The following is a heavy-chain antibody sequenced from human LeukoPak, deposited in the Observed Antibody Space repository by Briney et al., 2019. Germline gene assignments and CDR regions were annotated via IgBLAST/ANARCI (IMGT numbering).Heavy chain of an antibody. CDR1: EYTFTTSN. CDR3: VKSAY. CDR2: LNPNSGNT. V-gene: IGHV1-8*01. Sequence: GASVKVSCKASEYTFTTSNFDSVRQATGQGLEWVGWLNPNSGNTGSAQKFQGRVTMTMDPSKSTAYMELSSLTSEDTAVYYCVKSAYWGQGTLVTVSS. J-gene: IGHJ4*02.